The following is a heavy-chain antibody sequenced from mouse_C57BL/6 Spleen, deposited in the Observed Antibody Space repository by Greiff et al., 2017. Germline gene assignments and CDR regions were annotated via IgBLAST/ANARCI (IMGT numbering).Heavy chain of an antibody. V-gene: IGHV1-74*01. CDR1: GYTFTSYW. D-gene: IGHD4-1*01. Sequence: QVHVKQPGAELVKPGASVKVSCKASGYTFTSYWMHWVKQRPGQGLEWIGRIHPSDSDTNYNQKFKGKATLTVDKSSSTAYMQLSSLTSEDSAVYYCASSGAYWYFDVWGTGTTVTVSS. CDR2: IHPSDSDT. CDR3: ASSGAYWYFDV. J-gene: IGHJ1*03.